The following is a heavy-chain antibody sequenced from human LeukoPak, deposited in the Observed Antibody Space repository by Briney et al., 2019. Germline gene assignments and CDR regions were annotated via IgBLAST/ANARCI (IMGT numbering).Heavy chain of an antibody. V-gene: IGHV5-51*01. Sequence: PGESLKISCKGSGYRFTRYWIGWVRQMPGKGLESMGIIFPGNSDTRYSPPFQGQVTISADKSITTAYLQWSSLKASDTAMYYCARRWEGTFDIWGQGTMVTVSS. CDR3: ARRWEGTFDI. CDR2: IFPGNSDT. J-gene: IGHJ3*02. CDR1: GYRFTRYW. D-gene: IGHD1-26*01.